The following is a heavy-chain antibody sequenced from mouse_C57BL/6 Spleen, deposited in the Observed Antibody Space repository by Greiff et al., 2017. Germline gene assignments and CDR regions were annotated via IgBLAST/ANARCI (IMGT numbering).Heavy chain of an antibody. J-gene: IGHJ2*01. CDR3: AIFTTVVALDY. D-gene: IGHD1-1*01. V-gene: IGHV1-81*01. CDR2: IYPRSGNT. Sequence: QVQLKESGAELARPGASVKLSCKASGYTFTSYGISWVKQRTGQGLEWIGEIYPRSGNTYYNEKFKGKATLTADKSSSTAYMELRSLTSEDSAVYFCAIFTTVVALDYWGQGTTLTVSS. CDR1: GYTFTSYG.